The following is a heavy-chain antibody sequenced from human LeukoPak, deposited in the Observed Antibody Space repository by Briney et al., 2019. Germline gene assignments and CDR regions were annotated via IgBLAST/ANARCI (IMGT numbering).Heavy chain of an antibody. CDR1: GVTFSSYA. D-gene: IGHD2-2*01. V-gene: IGHV3-30-3*01. Sequence: GRSLRRSWAASGVTFSSYAMHGVRQAPGKGLEWVAVISYVGSNKYYADSVKGRFTISRDNSKNTLYLQMNSLRAEDTAVYYCARDPLYCSSTSCHEISNWFDPWGQGTLVTVSS. CDR2: ISYVGSNK. CDR3: ARDPLYCSSTSCHEISNWFDP. J-gene: IGHJ5*02.